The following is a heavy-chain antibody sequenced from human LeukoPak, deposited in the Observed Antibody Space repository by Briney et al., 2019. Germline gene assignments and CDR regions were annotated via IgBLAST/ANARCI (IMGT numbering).Heavy chain of an antibody. CDR2: INSDGSST. V-gene: IGHV3-74*01. J-gene: IGHJ4*02. CDR1: GFTFSSYW. Sequence: PGGSLRLSCAASGFTFSSYWMHWARQAPGKGLVWVSRINSDGSSTSYADSVKGRCTISSDKSTNTVYLIMNSLRAEDTAVYYCAKAYCSGGSCYVRGFDYWGQGTLVSVSS. D-gene: IGHD2-15*01. CDR3: AKAYCSGGSCYVRGFDY.